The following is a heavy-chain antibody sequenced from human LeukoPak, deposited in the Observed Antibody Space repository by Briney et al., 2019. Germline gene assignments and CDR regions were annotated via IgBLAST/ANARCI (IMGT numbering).Heavy chain of an antibody. Sequence: SQTLSLTCTVSGGSISSGGYYWSWIRQHRGKGLEWIGYIYYSGSTYYNPSLKSRVTISVDTSKNQFSLKLSSVTAADTAVYYCARVHYGGNSDYWGQGTLVTVSS. D-gene: IGHD4-23*01. V-gene: IGHV4-31*03. CDR2: IYYSGST. J-gene: IGHJ4*02. CDR3: ARVHYGGNSDY. CDR1: GGSISSGGYY.